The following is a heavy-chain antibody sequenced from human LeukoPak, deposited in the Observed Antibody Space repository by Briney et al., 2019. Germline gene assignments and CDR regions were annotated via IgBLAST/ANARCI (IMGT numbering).Heavy chain of an antibody. CDR3: ARHPGSLGYCSSTSCSNWFDP. Sequence: KPSETLSLTCTVSGGSISSYYWSWIRQPPGKGLEWIGYISYSGSTSYNPSLKSRVTISGDTSKNQFSLKLSSVTAADTAVYYCARHPGSLGYCSSTSCSNWFDPWGQGTLVTVSS. D-gene: IGHD2-2*01. J-gene: IGHJ5*02. CDR1: GGSISSYY. V-gene: IGHV4-59*08. CDR2: ISYSGST.